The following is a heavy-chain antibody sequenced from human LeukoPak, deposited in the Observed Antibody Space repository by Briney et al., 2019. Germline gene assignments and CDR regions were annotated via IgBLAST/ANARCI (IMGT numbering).Heavy chain of an antibody. J-gene: IGHJ4*02. Sequence: GGSLRLSCAASGFTFSSYWMSWARQAPGKGLEWVANVKQDGSEKYYVDSVRGRFTISRENARNSLYLQMNSLRAEDTAVYYCARNLGASSWYGFDYWGQGTLVTVSS. CDR2: VKQDGSEK. CDR1: GFTFSSYW. D-gene: IGHD6-13*01. V-gene: IGHV3-7*01. CDR3: ARNLGASSWYGFDY.